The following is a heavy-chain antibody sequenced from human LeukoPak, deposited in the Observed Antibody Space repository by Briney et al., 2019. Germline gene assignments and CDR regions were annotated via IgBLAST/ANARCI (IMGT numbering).Heavy chain of an antibody. CDR1: GGSISRSRDY. V-gene: IGHV4-39*07. Sequence: SETLSLTCTVSGGSISRSRDYWGWIRQPPGKGLEWIGSIYYSGSTYYNPSLKSRVTISVDTSKNQFSLKLSSVTAADTAVYYCARRSSTSWGYYYYYMDVWGKGTTVTISS. CDR2: IYYSGST. D-gene: IGHD2-2*01. J-gene: IGHJ6*03. CDR3: ARRSSTSWGYYYYYMDV.